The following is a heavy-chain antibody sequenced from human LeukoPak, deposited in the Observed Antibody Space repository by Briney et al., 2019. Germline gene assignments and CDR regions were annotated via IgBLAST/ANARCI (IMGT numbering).Heavy chain of an antibody. V-gene: IGHV3-23*01. J-gene: IGHJ4*02. CDR1: GFTFSSYA. D-gene: IGHD3-16*01. CDR3: ARDALLYSYDYDYFDY. CDR2: ISGSGGST. Sequence: PGGSLRLSCAASGFTFSSYAMGWVRQVPGKGLEWVSAISGSGGSTYYADSVKGRFTISRDNSKNTLYLQMNSLRAEDTAVYYCARDALLYSYDYDYFDYRGQGTLVTVSS.